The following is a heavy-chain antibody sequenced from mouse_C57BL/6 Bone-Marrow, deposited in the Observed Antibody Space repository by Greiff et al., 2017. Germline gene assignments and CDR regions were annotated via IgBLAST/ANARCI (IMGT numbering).Heavy chain of an antibody. J-gene: IGHJ3*01. Sequence: QVQLQQPGAELVKPGASVKLSCKASGYTFTSYWMHWVKQRPGQGLEWIGMIHPNSGSTNYNEKFKSKDTLTVDTSSSTAYMQLSSLTSEDSAVXYCARRVYYGSSYAWFAYWGQGTLVTVSA. V-gene: IGHV1-64*01. CDR3: ARRVYYGSSYAWFAY. CDR1: GYTFTSYW. CDR2: IHPNSGST. D-gene: IGHD1-1*01.